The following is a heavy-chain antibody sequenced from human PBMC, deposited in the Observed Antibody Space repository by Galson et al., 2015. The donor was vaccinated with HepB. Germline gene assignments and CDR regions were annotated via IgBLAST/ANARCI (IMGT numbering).Heavy chain of an antibody. Sequence: SLRLSCAASGFTFSSYSMNWVRQAPGKGLEWVSSISSSSSYIYYADSVKGRFTISRDNAKNSLYLQMNSLRAEDTAVYYCARDSTSYYSNWFDPWGQGTLVTVSS. J-gene: IGHJ5*02. V-gene: IGHV3-21*01. CDR1: GFTFSSYS. CDR2: ISSSSSYI. D-gene: IGHD2-2*01. CDR3: ARDSTSYYSNWFDP.